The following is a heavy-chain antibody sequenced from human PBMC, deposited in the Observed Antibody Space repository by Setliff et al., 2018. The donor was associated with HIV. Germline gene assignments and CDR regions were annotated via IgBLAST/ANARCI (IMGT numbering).Heavy chain of an antibody. CDR1: GGTLSSYA. D-gene: IGHD5-12*01. J-gene: IGHJ4*02. CDR2: IIPISGTA. Sequence: ASVKVSCKASGGTLSSYAISWVRQAPGQGLEWMGRIIPISGTANNAQKFQGRVTITADKSTSTAYMQLSSLRSEDTAVYYCARGATITYYFDYWGQGTLVTV. CDR3: ARGATITYYFDY. V-gene: IGHV1-69*06.